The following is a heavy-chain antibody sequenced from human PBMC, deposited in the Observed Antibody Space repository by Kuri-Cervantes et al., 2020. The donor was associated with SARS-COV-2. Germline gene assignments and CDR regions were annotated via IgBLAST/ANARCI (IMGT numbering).Heavy chain of an antibody. CDR3: ARTTTVDDY. J-gene: IGHJ4*02. Sequence: GGSLRLSCAASGFTFSSYAMHWVRQAPGKGLEWVAVISYDGSNKYYADSAKGRFTISRDNSKNTLYLQMNSLRAEDTAVYYCARTTTVDDYWGQGTLVTVSS. CDR2: ISYDGSNK. V-gene: IGHV3-30-3*01. CDR1: GFTFSSYA. D-gene: IGHD4-17*01.